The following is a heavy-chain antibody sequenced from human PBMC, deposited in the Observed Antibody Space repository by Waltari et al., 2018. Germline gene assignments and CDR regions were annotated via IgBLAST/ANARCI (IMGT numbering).Heavy chain of an antibody. CDR1: GGSFSGYY. D-gene: IGHD3-3*01. V-gene: IGHV4-34*01. CDR3: ARGLITIFGGN. CDR2: INHSGST. J-gene: IGHJ4*02. Sequence: QVQLQQWGAGLLKPSETLSLTCAVYGGSFSGYYWSWIRQPPGKGLEWIGAINHSGSTNYNPSLKSRVTISVDTSKNQFSLKLSSVTAADTAVYYCARGLITIFGGNWGQGTLVTVSS.